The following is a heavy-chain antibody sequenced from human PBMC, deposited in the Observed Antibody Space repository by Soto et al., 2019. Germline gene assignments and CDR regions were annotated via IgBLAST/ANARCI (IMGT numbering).Heavy chain of an antibody. CDR2: ISSDGSNK. V-gene: IGHV3-30-3*01. D-gene: IGHD1-26*01. J-gene: IGHJ4*02. Sequence: QVQLVESGGGVVQPGRSLRLSCSVSGFTFSSHAMHWVRQAPGKGLEWVALISSDGSNKYYADSVKGRFTTSRDNSKDTMYLQMNSLRVEDTAGYYCARDDEGGSDCDLGYWGQVGLVTVSS. CDR1: GFTFSSHA. CDR3: ARDDEGGSDCDLGY.